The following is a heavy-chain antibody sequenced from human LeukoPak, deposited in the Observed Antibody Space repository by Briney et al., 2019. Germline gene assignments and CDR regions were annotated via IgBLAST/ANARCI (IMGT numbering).Heavy chain of an antibody. CDR2: ISSDGSKI. CDR3: AKWDSGSLPFDY. D-gene: IGHD1-26*01. J-gene: IGHJ4*02. V-gene: IGHV3-30*04. CDR1: GFIFSNYA. Sequence: GGSLRLSCAASGFIFSNYAMHWVRQAPGKGLEWVALISSDGSKIYYADSVKGRFTISRDNSKNTLYLQMNSLRAEDTAVYYCAKWDSGSLPFDYWGQGTLVTVSS.